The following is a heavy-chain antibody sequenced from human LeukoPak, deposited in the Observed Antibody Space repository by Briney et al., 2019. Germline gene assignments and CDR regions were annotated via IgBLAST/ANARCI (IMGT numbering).Heavy chain of an antibody. D-gene: IGHD3-22*01. J-gene: IGHJ6*03. CDR2: INHSGST. Sequence: SETLSLTCAVYGGSFSGYYWSWIRQPPGKGLEWIGEINHSGSTNYNPALKRRVTISVDTSKNQFSLKLSSVTAADTAVYYCARGSTYYYDSSGYYYRQDYYYYYMDVWGKGTTVTVSS. CDR3: ARGSTYYYDSSGYYYRQDYYYYYMDV. V-gene: IGHV4-34*01. CDR1: GGSFSGYY.